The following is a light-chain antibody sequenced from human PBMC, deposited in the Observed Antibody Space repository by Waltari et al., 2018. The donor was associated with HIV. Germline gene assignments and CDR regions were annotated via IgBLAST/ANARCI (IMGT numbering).Light chain of an antibody. CDR2: WAS. CDR1: QSVLYSSNNKNY. J-gene: IGKJ2*01. Sequence: DIVMTQSPDSLVVSLGERATINCKSSQSVLYSSNNKNYLAWYHQKPGQPPKLLIYWASTRESGVPDRFSGSGSGTDFTLTISSLQAEDVAVYYCQQYYSTPYTFGQGTKLEIK. CDR3: QQYYSTPYT. V-gene: IGKV4-1*01.